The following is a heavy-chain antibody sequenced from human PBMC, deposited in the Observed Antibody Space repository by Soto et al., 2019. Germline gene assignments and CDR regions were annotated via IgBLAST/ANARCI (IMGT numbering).Heavy chain of an antibody. J-gene: IGHJ6*03. V-gene: IGHV3-23*01. D-gene: IGHD4-17*01. CDR1: GFTFSSYA. CDR3: AKDDYGDSGDYYYYYMDV. Sequence: GGSLRLSCAASGFTFSSYAMSWVRQAPGKGLEWVSAISGSGGSTYYADSVKGRFTISRDNSKNTLYLQMNSLRAEDTAVYYCAKDDYGDSGDYYYYYMDVWGKGTTVTVSS. CDR2: ISGSGGST.